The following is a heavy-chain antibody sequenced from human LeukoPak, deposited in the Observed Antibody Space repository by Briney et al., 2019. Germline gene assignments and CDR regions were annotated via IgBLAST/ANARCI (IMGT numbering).Heavy chain of an antibody. CDR3: AKGTEIFWSGYWLDY. V-gene: IGHV3-66*01. CDR2: IYSGGST. J-gene: IGHJ4*02. D-gene: IGHD3-3*01. CDR1: GFTVSSNY. Sequence: GGSLRLSCAASGFTVSSNYMSWVRQAPGKGLEWVSVIYSGGSTYYADSVKGRFTISRDNSKNTLYLQMNSLRAEDTAVYYCAKGTEIFWSGYWLDYWGQGTLVTVSS.